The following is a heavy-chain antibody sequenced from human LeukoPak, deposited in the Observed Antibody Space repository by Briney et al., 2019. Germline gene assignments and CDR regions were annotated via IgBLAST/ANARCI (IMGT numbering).Heavy chain of an antibody. J-gene: IGHJ4*02. Sequence: GGSLRLSCVASGFKFTDYAIHWVRQVPGRGLEWVTVVWFDGSYELYADSVKGRFTISRDDSRSTVNLQMESLRAEDTALYYCARDLGGRGIPVYYFDYWGQGTQVTVSS. D-gene: IGHD4-23*01. CDR1: GFKFTDYA. V-gene: IGHV3-33*08. CDR3: ARDLGGRGIPVYYFDY. CDR2: VWFDGSYE.